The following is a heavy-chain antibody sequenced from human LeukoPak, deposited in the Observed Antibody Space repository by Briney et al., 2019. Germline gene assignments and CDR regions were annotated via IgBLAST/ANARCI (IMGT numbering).Heavy chain of an antibody. Sequence: GGSLRLSCAASGFTFSSYAMSWVRQAPGKGLEWVANMKYDGSEKYYVDSVKGRFTISRDNAKNSLYLQMNSLRAEDTAVYYCARVPGNSGWHDYWGQGTLVTVSS. J-gene: IGHJ4*02. CDR3: ARVPGNSGWHDY. V-gene: IGHV3-7*01. D-gene: IGHD6-19*01. CDR2: MKYDGSEK. CDR1: GFTFSSYA.